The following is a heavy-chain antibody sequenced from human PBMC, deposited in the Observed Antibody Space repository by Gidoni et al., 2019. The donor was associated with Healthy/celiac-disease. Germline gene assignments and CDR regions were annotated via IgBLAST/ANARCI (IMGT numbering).Heavy chain of an antibody. D-gene: IGHD6-19*01. CDR1: GFTFSSYA. CDR3: ARDGGSGWYGDY. V-gene: IGHV3-30-3*01. J-gene: IGHJ4*02. Sequence: QVQLVESGGGVVQPGRSLGLSCAASGFTFSSYAMHWVRQAPGKGLEWVAVISYDGSNKYYADSVKGRFTISRDNSKNTLYLQMNSLRAEDTAVYYCARDGGSGWYGDYWGQGTLVTVSS. CDR2: ISYDGSNK.